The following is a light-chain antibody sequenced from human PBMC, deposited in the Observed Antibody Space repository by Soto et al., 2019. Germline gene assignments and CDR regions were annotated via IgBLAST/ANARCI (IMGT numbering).Light chain of an antibody. CDR1: SSNIGAGYD. CDR3: QSNDSSLSGAI. V-gene: IGLV1-40*01. CDR2: DNS. J-gene: IGLJ1*01. Sequence: QSVLTQPPSVSGAPWQRVTISCTGSSSNIGAGYDVHWYQQLPGTAPKLLIYDNSNRPSGVPDRFSGSKSGTSASLAITGLQAEDEADYYCQSNDSSLSGAIFGTGTKVTVL.